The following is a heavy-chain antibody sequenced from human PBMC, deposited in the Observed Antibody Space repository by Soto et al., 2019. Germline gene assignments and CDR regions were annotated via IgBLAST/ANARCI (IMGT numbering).Heavy chain of an antibody. CDR3: ARSIVVVTALDY. J-gene: IGHJ4*02. V-gene: IGHV1-3*01. CDR2: INAGNAHT. Sequence: GASVKVSCKASGFIFTNFFMHWVRQAPGQGPEWMGGINAGNAHTSYSQKFQGRVTITRDTSASTAYMELSSLRSEDTAVYYCARSIVVVTALDYWGQGTLVTVSS. D-gene: IGHD2-21*02. CDR1: GFIFTNFF.